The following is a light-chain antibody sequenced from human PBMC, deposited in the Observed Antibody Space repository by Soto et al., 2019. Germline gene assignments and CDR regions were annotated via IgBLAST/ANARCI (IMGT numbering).Light chain of an antibody. CDR1: QRITT. CDR3: QQSYITPWT. Sequence: DIVLTQSPGTLSWSPGERATLSCRASQRITTVAWYQQKPGQAPRLLIYGLSIRAPGVPARVSVSGSGTEFTLAISGLKPEDFATYYCQQSYITPWTFGQGTKVDI. CDR2: GLS. J-gene: IGKJ1*01. V-gene: IGKV3-15*01.